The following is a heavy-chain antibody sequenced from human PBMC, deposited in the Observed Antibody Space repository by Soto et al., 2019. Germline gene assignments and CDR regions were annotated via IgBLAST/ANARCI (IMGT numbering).Heavy chain of an antibody. CDR3: AKDRGSSSSSWSISSLSYYYYMDV. V-gene: IGHV3-9*01. CDR2: ITWNSGSI. Sequence: EVQLVESGGGLVQPGRSLRLSCAASGFTFDDYAMHWVRQAPGKGLEWVSGITWNSGSIDYADSVKGRFTISRDNAKNSLYLQMNSLRAEDTALYYCAKDRGSSSSSWSISSLSYYYYMDVWGKGTTVTVSS. CDR1: GFTFDDYA. D-gene: IGHD6-13*01. J-gene: IGHJ6*03.